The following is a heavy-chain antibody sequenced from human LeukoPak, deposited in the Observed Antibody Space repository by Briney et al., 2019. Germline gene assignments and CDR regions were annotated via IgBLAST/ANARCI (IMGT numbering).Heavy chain of an antibody. CDR2: SSGSGGGT. CDR3: AKGIGRYLFDS. Sequence: PGGSLRLSCAASGFTFSSSAMSWVRQAPGKGLEWVSASSGSGGGTYYADPVKGRFTISRDTSKNTLSLQMNSLRVEDTAVYYCAKGIGRYLFDSWGQGTLVTVSS. D-gene: IGHD2-2*02. V-gene: IGHV3-23*01. CDR1: GFTFSSSA. J-gene: IGHJ4*02.